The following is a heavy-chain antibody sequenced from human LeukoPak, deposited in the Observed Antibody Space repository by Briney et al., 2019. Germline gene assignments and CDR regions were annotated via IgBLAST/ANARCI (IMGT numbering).Heavy chain of an antibody. CDR2: ISYDGSNK. CDR1: GFTFSSYG. Sequence: GGSLRLSCAASGFTFSSYGMHWVRQAPGKGLEWVAVISYDGSNKYYADSVKGRFTISRDNSKNTLYLQMNSLRAEDTAVYYCARDYYGSGSYYLPFDYWGQGTLVTVSS. V-gene: IGHV3-30*03. J-gene: IGHJ4*02. CDR3: ARDYYGSGSYYLPFDY. D-gene: IGHD3-10*01.